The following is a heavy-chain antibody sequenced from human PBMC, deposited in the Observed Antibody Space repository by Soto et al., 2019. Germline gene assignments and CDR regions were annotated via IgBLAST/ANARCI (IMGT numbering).Heavy chain of an antibody. J-gene: IGHJ4*02. CDR1: GVSISSYY. Sequence: ASVTLSLTCTVSGVSISSYYWSWVRQHPGKGLEWIGNIYYSGSTYYSPSLKSRVTISVDTSKNQFSLKLSAVTAADTAVYYCAREGFCISASCYYFDYWGLGTLVTVSS. CDR2: IYYSGST. D-gene: IGHD2-2*01. V-gene: IGHV4-59*06. CDR3: AREGFCISASCYYFDY.